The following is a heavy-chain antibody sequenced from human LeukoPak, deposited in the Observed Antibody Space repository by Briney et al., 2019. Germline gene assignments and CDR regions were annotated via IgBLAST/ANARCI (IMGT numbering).Heavy chain of an antibody. CDR2: VSSSGRT. J-gene: IGHJ5*02. Sequence: SWTLALNSTVTGESTSRGPWYWRSIRQAGGEGLGWIGRVSSSGRTTYNPSLNSRLTISITTSKNQFSLKVTSVTAPDTAMYYCVRGPVSRGLSNWSDPPGQGTLVTVSS. CDR3: VRGPVSRGLSNWSDP. D-gene: IGHD1-26*01. CDR1: GESTSRGPWY. V-gene: IGHV4-61*02.